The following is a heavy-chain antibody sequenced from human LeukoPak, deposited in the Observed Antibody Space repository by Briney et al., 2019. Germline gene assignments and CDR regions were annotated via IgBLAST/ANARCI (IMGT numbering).Heavy chain of an antibody. CDR1: GFTVSSNY. CDR2: TSGSGGST. V-gene: IGHV3-23*01. CDR3: AKGWLKTSLDGFDI. D-gene: IGHD3-10*01. J-gene: IGHJ3*02. Sequence: GGSLRLSCAASGFTVSSNYMSWVRQAPGKGLEWVSGTSGSGGSTYFTDSVKGRFTVSRDNSKNTLYLQMNSLRAEDTAVYYCAKGWLKTSLDGFDIWGQGTMVTVSS.